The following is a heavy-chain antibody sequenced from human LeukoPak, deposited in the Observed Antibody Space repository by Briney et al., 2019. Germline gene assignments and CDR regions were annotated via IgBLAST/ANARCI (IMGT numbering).Heavy chain of an antibody. CDR3: TRGKKTGPLPIHFDS. J-gene: IGHJ4*02. D-gene: IGHD2-21*01. V-gene: IGHV4-59*01. Sequence: PSETLSLTCTVSGGSISNYYWTWIRQAPGKGLEWIGYIYYGVNTNYNPSLKSRVTISLDTSKNHFSLQLSSVTAADTAVYFCTRGKKTGPLPIHFDSWGQGALVTVSS. CDR2: IYYGVNT. CDR1: GGSISNYY.